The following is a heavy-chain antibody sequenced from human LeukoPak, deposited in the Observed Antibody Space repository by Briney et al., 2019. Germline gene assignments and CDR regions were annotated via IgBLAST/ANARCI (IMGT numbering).Heavy chain of an antibody. Sequence: GGSLRLSCAASGFTFNSYAMSWVRQAPGKGLEWVSAIGGSGSSTFYADSVKGRFTISRDNSKNTLYLQMNSLRAEDTAVYYCAKRRRYYFDYWGQGTLVTVSS. J-gene: IGHJ4*02. V-gene: IGHV3-23*01. CDR2: IGGSGSST. CDR3: AKRRRYYFDY. CDR1: GFTFNSYA.